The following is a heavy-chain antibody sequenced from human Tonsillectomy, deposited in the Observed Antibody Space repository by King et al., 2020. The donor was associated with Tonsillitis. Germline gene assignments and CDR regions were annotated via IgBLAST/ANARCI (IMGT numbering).Heavy chain of an antibody. J-gene: IGHJ4*02. CDR2: IRQDGSEK. Sequence: VQLVQSGGGLVQPGGSLRLSCAASGFTFSNYWMSWVRQAPGKGLEWVANIRQDGSEKYYVDSVKGRFTISRDNAKNSLYLQMSSLRAEDTAVYYCARELEFRRLLPYYFDSWGQGTLVTVSS. V-gene: IGHV3-7*01. D-gene: IGHD1-1*01. CDR3: ARELEFRRLLPYYFDS. CDR1: GFTFSNYW.